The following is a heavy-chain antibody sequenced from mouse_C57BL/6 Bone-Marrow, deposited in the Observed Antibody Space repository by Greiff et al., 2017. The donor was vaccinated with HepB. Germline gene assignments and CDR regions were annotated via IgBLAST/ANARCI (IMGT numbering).Heavy chain of an antibody. D-gene: IGHD1-1*01. V-gene: IGHV1-54*01. J-gene: IGHJ3*01. CDR2: INPGSGGT. Sequence: VKLQQSGAELVRPGTSVKVSCKASGYAFTNYLIEWVKQRPGQGLEWIGVINPGSGGTNYNEKFKGKATLTADKSSSTAYMQLSSLTSEDSAVYFCARKGDYYGSRSFAYWGQGTLVTVSA. CDR1: GYAFTNYL. CDR3: ARKGDYYGSRSFAY.